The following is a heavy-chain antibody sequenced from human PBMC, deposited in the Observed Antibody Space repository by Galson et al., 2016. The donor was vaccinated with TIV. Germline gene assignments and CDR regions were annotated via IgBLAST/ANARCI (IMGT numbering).Heavy chain of an antibody. CDR3: ARPPYCGGDCFKYDS. Sequence: SVKVSCKASGYAFTIYSIHWVRQAPGQSLEWMGRINAANGHTKYSQRFQGRVTITRDTSTTTAYMELSSLRSEDTAVYYCARPPYCGGDCFKYDSWGQGTLVTVSS. J-gene: IGHJ4*02. CDR1: GYAFTIYS. CDR2: INAANGHT. D-gene: IGHD2-21*01. V-gene: IGHV1-3*01.